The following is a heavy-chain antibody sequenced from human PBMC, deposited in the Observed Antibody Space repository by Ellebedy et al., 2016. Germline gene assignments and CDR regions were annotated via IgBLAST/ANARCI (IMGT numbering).Heavy chain of an antibody. V-gene: IGHV1-2*02. D-gene: IGHD6-19*01. CDR3: ARNYGSGWDFDY. CDR2: INPNSGGT. Sequence: ASVKVSCXASGYTFTGYYMHWVRQAPGQGLEWMGWINPNSGGTNYAQKFQGRVTMTRDTSISTAYMELSRLRSDDTAVYYCARNYGSGWDFDYWGQGTLVTVSS. CDR1: GYTFTGYY. J-gene: IGHJ4*02.